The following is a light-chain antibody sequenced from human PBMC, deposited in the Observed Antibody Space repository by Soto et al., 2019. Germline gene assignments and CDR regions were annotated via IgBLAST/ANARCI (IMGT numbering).Light chain of an antibody. J-gene: IGKJ2*01. CDR1: QGISSY. CDR3: QQYYSYPQT. V-gene: IGKV1-8*01. Sequence: AIRMTQSPSSFSASTGDRVTITCRASQGISSYLAWYQQKPGKAPKLLIYAASTLQSGVPARFSGSGSWIDFTLTISCLQSEDFATYYFQQYYSYPQTFGQGTKLEIK. CDR2: AAS.